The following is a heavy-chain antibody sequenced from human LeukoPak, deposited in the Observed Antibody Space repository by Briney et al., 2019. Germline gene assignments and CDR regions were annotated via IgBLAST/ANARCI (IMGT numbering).Heavy chain of an antibody. Sequence: GGSLRLSCAASGFTFSSYGMHWVRQAPGKGLEWVAFIRYDGSNKYYADSVKGRFTISRDNSRNTLHLQMNSLRAEDTAVYYCAKGRTIVVVPAVPFDYWGQGTLVTVSS. V-gene: IGHV3-30*02. CDR1: GFTFSSYG. CDR2: IRYDGSNK. CDR3: AKGRTIVVVPAVPFDY. J-gene: IGHJ4*02. D-gene: IGHD2-2*01.